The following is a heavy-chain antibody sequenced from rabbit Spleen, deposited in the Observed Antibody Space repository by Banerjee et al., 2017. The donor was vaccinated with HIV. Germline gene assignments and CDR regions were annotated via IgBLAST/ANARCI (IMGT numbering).Heavy chain of an antibody. V-gene: IGHV1S45*01. CDR1: GFDLSSSRY. CDR3: SRYNVGGVANYVNVNDFNL. CDR2: VNSYTGRP. J-gene: IGHJ4*01. Sequence: QEQLEESGGDLVKPGASLTLTCTASGFDLSSSRYMSWVRQAPGKGLEWIACVNSYTGRPVYASWTKGPFTISKTASTTVTLRMTRLTAADTATYFCSRYNVGGVANYVNVNDFNLWGPGTLVTVS. D-gene: IGHD5-1*01.